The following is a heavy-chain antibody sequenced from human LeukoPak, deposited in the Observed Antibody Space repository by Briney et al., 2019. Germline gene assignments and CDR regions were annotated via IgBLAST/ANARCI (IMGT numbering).Heavy chain of an antibody. V-gene: IGHV3-7*01. Sequence: GGSLRLSCVDSGFTFSNYWMNWVRQAPGKGLEWVASIKEDGSDIYYVDSVKGRFTISRDNAKNSLYLQMNSLRAEDTAVYYCAIPPLSGTGSSRPLAGVDAWGQGTMVTVSS. CDR1: GFTFSNYW. CDR2: IKEDGSDI. J-gene: IGHJ6*02. CDR3: AIPPLSGTGSSRPLAGVDA. D-gene: IGHD3-10*01.